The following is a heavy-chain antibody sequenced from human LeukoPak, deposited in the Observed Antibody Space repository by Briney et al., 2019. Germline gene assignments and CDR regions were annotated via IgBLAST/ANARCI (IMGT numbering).Heavy chain of an antibody. CDR3: ARGESASAWLIEY. CDR1: GFTFSSYS. D-gene: IGHD6-19*01. V-gene: IGHV3-48*01. Sequence: PGGSLRLSCAASGFTFSSYSKNWVRQAPGKGLEWISYISGSTSNKDYADSVKGRFTISRDNAENSLSLQMNSLRGEDTAVYYCARGESASAWLIEYWGQGTLVTVSS. CDR2: ISGSTSNK. J-gene: IGHJ4*02.